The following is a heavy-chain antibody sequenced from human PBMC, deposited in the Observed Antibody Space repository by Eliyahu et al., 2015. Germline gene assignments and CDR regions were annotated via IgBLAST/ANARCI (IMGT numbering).Heavy chain of an antibody. Sequence: QVQLVQSGAEVKKPGASVKVSCKASGYPFRSFEINWVRQAAGQGLEWMGWANPNTGNTGYAQKFQGRVTMTRNTSINTAYMELSSLRSDDTAVYYCATGLTIYGLTYADYGLDVWGQGTTVSVSS. D-gene: IGHD3-3*01. CDR2: ANPNTGNT. CDR1: GYPFRSFE. J-gene: IGHJ6*02. CDR3: ATGLTIYGLTYADYGLDV. V-gene: IGHV1-8*01.